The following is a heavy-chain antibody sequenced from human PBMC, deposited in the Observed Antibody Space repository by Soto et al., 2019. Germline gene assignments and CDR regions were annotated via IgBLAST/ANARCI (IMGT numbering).Heavy chain of an antibody. J-gene: IGHJ4*02. V-gene: IGHV4-39*01. D-gene: IGHD2-2*02. CDR2: IYYSGST. Sequence: SETLSLTCTVSGGSITSSYYWGWIRQPPGKGLEWIGSIYYSGSTYYNPSLKSRATISVDTSKNQFSLKLSSVTAADTAVYYCATIPATTILTDYWGQGTLVTVSS. CDR3: ATIPATTILTDY. CDR1: GGSITSSYY.